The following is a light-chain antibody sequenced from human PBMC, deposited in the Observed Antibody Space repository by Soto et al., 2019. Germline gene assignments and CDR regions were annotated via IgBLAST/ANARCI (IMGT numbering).Light chain of an antibody. J-gene: IGKJ4*01. V-gene: IGKV3-15*01. CDR2: DAS. CDR1: QNVYNN. CDR3: QQCRNWLLT. Sequence: EKVVDHARPTLTITPGEGATLSCKASQNVYNNLAWYQQRPGQPPRLLIYDASTRATGISARFSGSGYGTELTLTISSLQSEDFAVYFCQQCRNWLLTFGGGTRVDIK.